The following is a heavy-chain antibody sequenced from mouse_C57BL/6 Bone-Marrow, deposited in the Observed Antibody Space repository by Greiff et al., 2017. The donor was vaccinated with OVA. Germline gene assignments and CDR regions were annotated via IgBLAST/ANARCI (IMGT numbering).Heavy chain of an antibody. V-gene: IGHV5-9-1*02. D-gene: IGHD2-2*01. J-gene: IGHJ3*01. CDR1: GFTFRSYA. Sequence: EVKLVESGEGLVKPGGSLKLSCAASGFTFRSYAMSWVRQTPEKRLEWVAYISSGGDYIYYADTVKGRFTISRDNARNTLYLQMSSLKSEDTAMYYCTRSYYGYGFAYWGQGTLVTVSA. CDR2: ISSGGDYI. CDR3: TRSYYGYGFAY.